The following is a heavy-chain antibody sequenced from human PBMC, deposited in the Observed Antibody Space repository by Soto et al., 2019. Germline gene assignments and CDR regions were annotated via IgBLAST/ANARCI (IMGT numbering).Heavy chain of an antibody. V-gene: IGHV3-15*07. CDR3: TTEGGRYFDMPVDY. CDR1: GFTFSNDW. J-gene: IGHJ4*02. Sequence: EVQLVESGGGLVKPGGSLRLSCAASGFTFSNDWMNWVRQAPGKGLEWVGRIKSKTDGGTTDYAAPVKGRFTISRDDSKNTLYLQMNSLKTEDTAVYYCTTEGGRYFDMPVDYWGQGTLVTVSS. D-gene: IGHD3-9*01. CDR2: IKSKTDGGTT.